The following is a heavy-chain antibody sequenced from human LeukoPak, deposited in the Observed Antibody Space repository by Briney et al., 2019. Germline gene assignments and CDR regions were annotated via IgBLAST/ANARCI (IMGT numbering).Heavy chain of an antibody. CDR2: IYYSGST. J-gene: IGHJ4*02. D-gene: IGHD3-10*01. V-gene: IGHV4-59*12. Sequence: SETLSLTCTVSGGSISSYSWSWIRQPPGKGLEWIGYIYYSGSTYYNPSLKSRVTISVDTSKNQFSLKLSSVTAADTAVYYCARGRDYYGSGSYYNDFDYWGQGTLVTVSS. CDR3: ARGRDYYGSGSYYNDFDY. CDR1: GGSISSYS.